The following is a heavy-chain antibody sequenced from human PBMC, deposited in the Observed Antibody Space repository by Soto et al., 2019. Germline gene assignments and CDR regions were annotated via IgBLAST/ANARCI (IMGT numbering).Heavy chain of an antibody. CDR2: IYYSGST. D-gene: IGHD3-16*01. Sequence: QVQLQESGPGLVKPSETLSLTCTVSGGSMSSYYWSWIRQPPGKGLEWVGYIYYSGSTNYNPSLXGXAXIXXATATNQFSLKLTSVTAADTAVYYCARRYGGSFDYWGQGTLVTVSS. CDR1: GGSMSSYY. J-gene: IGHJ4*02. CDR3: ARRYGGSFDY. V-gene: IGHV4-59*08.